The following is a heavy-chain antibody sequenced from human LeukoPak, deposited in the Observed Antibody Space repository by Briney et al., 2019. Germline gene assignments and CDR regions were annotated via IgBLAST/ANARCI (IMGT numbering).Heavy chain of an antibody. Sequence: GGSLRLSCAASGFTFSSDGMHWVRQAPGKGLEWVAFIRYDGSNKYYADSVKGRFTISIDNSKNRLYLQMNSLRAEDTAVYYCAKGRLYYYDGSPGIFDYWGEGPLVTVSS. CDR2: IRYDGSNK. CDR3: AKGRLYYYDGSPGIFDY. V-gene: IGHV3-30*02. D-gene: IGHD3-22*01. J-gene: IGHJ4*02. CDR1: GFTFSSDG.